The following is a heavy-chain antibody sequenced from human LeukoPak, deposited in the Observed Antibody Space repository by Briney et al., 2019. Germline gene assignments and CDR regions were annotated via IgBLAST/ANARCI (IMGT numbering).Heavy chain of an antibody. J-gene: IGHJ4*02. Sequence: PSETLSLTCTVSGGSISSYYWSWIRQPPGKGLEWIGYIYYSGRTNYNPSLKSRVTISIDTSKNQFSLKLRSVTAADTAVYYCATVLEVGTTYFDYWGQGTLVTVSS. CDR1: GGSISSYY. D-gene: IGHD1-26*01. CDR2: IYYSGRT. CDR3: ATVLEVGTTYFDY. V-gene: IGHV4-59*01.